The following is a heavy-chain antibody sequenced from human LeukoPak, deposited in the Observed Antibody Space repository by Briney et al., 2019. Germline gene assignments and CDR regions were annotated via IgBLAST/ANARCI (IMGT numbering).Heavy chain of an antibody. J-gene: IGHJ1*01. Sequence: GGSLRLSCAASGFNFGTFWMSWVRQAPGRGLEWVAKINQDGSVRDYVDSVKGRFPISRDNANNFLHLQMNSLRADDAAVYYCARDQNFYDTTGEGYFQHWGQGSLVTVSS. D-gene: IGHD3-22*01. CDR3: ARDQNFYDTTGEGYFQH. V-gene: IGHV3-7*01. CDR2: INQDGSVR. CDR1: GFNFGTFW.